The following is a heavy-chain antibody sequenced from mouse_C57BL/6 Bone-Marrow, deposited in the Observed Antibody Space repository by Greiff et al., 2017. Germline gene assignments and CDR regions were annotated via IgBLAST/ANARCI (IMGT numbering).Heavy chain of an antibody. V-gene: IGHV8-12*01. Sequence: QVTLKVSGPGILQSSQTLSLTCSFSGFSLSTSGLGVSWFPQPSGKGMVWLAHIYWDDDKRYNPSLQLRLTISKATSRNQVFLKITSVDTADTATYYCARIYYGYDGFDYWGQGTTLTVSS. CDR2: IYWDDDK. CDR1: GFSLSTSGLG. J-gene: IGHJ2*01. D-gene: IGHD2-2*01. CDR3: ARIYYGYDGFDY.